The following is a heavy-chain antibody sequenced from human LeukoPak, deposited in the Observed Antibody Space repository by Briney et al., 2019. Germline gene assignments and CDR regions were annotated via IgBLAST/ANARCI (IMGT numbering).Heavy chain of an antibody. CDR2: IHYSGST. Sequence: SETLSLTCTVSRGSISSSTYYWGWIRQPPGKGLEWIGTIHYSGSTYYNSSLKSRLTISVDTSKNQFSLRLSSVTAADTAVYYCATLGLLRGAGFNLATHFDYWGQGTLVAVSS. J-gene: IGHJ4*02. CDR1: RGSISSSTYY. CDR3: ATLGLLRGAGFNLATHFDY. D-gene: IGHD1-26*01. V-gene: IGHV4-39*01.